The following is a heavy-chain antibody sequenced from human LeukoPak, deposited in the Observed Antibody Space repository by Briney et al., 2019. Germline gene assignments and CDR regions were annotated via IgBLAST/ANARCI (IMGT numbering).Heavy chain of an antibody. Sequence: KTSETLSLTCTVSGGSISSYYWSWIRQPPGKGLEGMGYIYTSGSTNYNPSLKRRVTISVDTSKNQFSLKLSSVTAADTAVYYCARHGLGVPKYNWFDPWGQGTLVTVSS. CDR3: ARHGLGVPKYNWFDP. CDR2: IYTSGST. J-gene: IGHJ5*02. CDR1: GGSISSYY. D-gene: IGHD3-16*01. V-gene: IGHV4-4*09.